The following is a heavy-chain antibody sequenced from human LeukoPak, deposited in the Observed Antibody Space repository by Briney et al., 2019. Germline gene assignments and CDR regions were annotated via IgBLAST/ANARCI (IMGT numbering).Heavy chain of an antibody. D-gene: IGHD6-19*01. CDR3: ARWYSSGWAFDY. CDR1: GGTISSYY. J-gene: IGHJ4*02. CDR2: IHYSGST. Sequence: SETLSLTCTVSGGTISSYYWNWIRQPPGKGLEWIGYIHYSGSTKCNPSLKSRVTISVDTSKNQFSLKLSSVTAADTAVYYCARWYSSGWAFDYWGQGTLVTVSS. V-gene: IGHV4-59*08.